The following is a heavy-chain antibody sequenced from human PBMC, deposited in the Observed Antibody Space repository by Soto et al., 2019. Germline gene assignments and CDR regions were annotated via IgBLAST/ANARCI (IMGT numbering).Heavy chain of an antibody. Sequence: GASVKVSCKASGGTFSSYAISWVRQAPGQGLEWMGGIIPIFGTANYAQKFQGRVTITADESTSTAYMELSSLRSEDTAVYYCARARGRAVAPGVFDYWGQGTLVTVSS. CDR3: ARARGRAVAPGVFDY. CDR1: GGTFSSYA. J-gene: IGHJ4*02. V-gene: IGHV1-69*13. CDR2: IIPIFGTA. D-gene: IGHD6-19*01.